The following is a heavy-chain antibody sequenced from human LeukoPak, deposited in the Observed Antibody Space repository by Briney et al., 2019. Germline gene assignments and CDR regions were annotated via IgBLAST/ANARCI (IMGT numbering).Heavy chain of an antibody. Sequence: PSETLSLTCTVSGGSISSYYWSWLRQPPGKGLEWIGYIYYSGSTNYNPSLKSRVTISVDTSKNQFSLKLSSVTAADTAVYYCARLDHCSSTSCPGGGFDYWGQGTLVTVSS. J-gene: IGHJ4*02. V-gene: IGHV4-59*01. CDR3: ARLDHCSSTSCPGGGFDY. CDR1: GGSISSYY. CDR2: IYYSGST. D-gene: IGHD2-2*01.